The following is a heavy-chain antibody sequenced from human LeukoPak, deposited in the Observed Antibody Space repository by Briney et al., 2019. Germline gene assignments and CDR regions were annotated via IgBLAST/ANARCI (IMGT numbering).Heavy chain of an antibody. Sequence: PGGSLRLSCSASGFTFSTYWMSWVRQVPGKGLEWVANIKEDGSEKYYVYSVKGRFTISRDNAKNSLYLQMNSLRVEDTALYYCARVRSVGGNPHAFNIWGQGTMVTVSS. V-gene: IGHV3-7*01. CDR3: ARVRSVGGNPHAFNI. J-gene: IGHJ3*02. CDR1: GFTFSTYW. D-gene: IGHD4-23*01. CDR2: IKEDGSEK.